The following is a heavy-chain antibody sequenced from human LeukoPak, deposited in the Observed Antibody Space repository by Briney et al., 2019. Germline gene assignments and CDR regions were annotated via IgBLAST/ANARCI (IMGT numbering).Heavy chain of an antibody. J-gene: IGHJ6*03. Sequence: GGSLRLSCAASGFTFRSYWMSWVRQAPGKGLEWVANIKQDGSEKYYVDSVKGRFTISRDNAKNSLYLQMNSLRAEDTGVYYCARVDSGSYWGYYYYYYMDVWGKGTTVTVSS. CDR1: GFTFRSYW. V-gene: IGHV3-7*01. D-gene: IGHD1-26*01. CDR3: ARVDSGSYWGYYYYYYMDV. CDR2: IKQDGSEK.